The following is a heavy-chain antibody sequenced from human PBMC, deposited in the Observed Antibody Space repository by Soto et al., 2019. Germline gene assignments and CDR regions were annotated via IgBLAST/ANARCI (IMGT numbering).Heavy chain of an antibody. CDR3: AKDGRSSGSYYYYGMDV. Sequence: GGSLRLSCAASGFTFSSYSMNWVRQAPGKGLEWVAVISYDGSNKYYADSVKGRFTISRDNSKNTLYLQMNSLRAEDTAVYYCAKDGRSSGSYYYYGMDVWGQGTTVTVSS. D-gene: IGHD6-13*01. V-gene: IGHV3-30*18. CDR2: ISYDGSNK. J-gene: IGHJ6*02. CDR1: GFTFSSYS.